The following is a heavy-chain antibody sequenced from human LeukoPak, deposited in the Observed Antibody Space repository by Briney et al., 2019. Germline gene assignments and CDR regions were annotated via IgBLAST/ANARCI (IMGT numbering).Heavy chain of an antibody. CDR3: ARLDGDHPDY. CDR1: GVSISNYY. Sequence: PSETLSLTCTVSGVSISNYYWSWIRQSPGKGLEWIGHTYYSGSTNYNPSLKSRVTILVETSENQLSLNLRSVTAADTAVYYCARLDGDHPDYWGPGTLVTVSS. D-gene: IGHD4-17*01. J-gene: IGHJ4*02. CDR2: TYYSGST. V-gene: IGHV4-59*08.